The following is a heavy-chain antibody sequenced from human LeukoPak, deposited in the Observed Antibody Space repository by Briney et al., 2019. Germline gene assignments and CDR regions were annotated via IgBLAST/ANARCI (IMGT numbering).Heavy chain of an antibody. CDR3: ARDFVDDTTAYKGSVD. CDR1: GFTVNSNY. V-gene: IGHV3-53*04. CDR2: IFSGGAI. Sequence: GGSLRLSCAVSGFTVNSNYMTWVRQAPGKGLEWVSVIFSGGAIAYADSVKGRFTISRHNSENTLYLQMNNLRPEDTAVYYCARDFVDDTTAYKGSVDCGEGTLVTVSS. D-gene: IGHD3-16*01. J-gene: IGHJ4*02.